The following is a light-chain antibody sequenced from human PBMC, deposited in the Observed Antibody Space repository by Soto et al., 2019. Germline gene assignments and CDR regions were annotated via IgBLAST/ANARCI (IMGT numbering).Light chain of an antibody. CDR3: QQYSLSPWT. V-gene: IGKV3-20*01. CDR1: QSLSGTN. CDR2: GAS. Sequence: EIVLTQSPGTLSLSPGERGTLSCRVSQSLSGTNLAWYQQKPGQAPRLLIYGASNRATGIPDRFSGSGSGTVFTLTIRRLEPEDFAVYYCQQYSLSPWTFGQGTKVEIK. J-gene: IGKJ1*01.